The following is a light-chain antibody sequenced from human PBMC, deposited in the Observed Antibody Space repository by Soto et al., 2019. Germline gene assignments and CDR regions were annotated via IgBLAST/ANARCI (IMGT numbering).Light chain of an antibody. Sequence: EIVMTQSPATLSVSPGERATLSCRASQSVNIYLAWYQQKPGQAPKILISGASYRATGIPARFSGSGSGTEFNLTISSLQSEDFVVYFCQQYDDWLRLTFGGGTKVEIK. CDR3: QQYDDWLRLT. J-gene: IGKJ4*01. V-gene: IGKV3D-15*01. CDR2: GAS. CDR1: QSVNIY.